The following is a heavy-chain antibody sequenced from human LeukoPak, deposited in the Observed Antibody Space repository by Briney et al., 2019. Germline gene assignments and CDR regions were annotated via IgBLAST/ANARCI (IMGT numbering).Heavy chain of an antibody. CDR1: GFTFSSYA. CDR3: AKARSFGELWSFDY. Sequence: GGSLRLSCAASGFTFSSYAMRWVRQAPGKGLEWVAVISYDGSNKYYADSVKGRFTISRDNSKNTLYLQMNSLRAEDTAVYYCAKARSFGELWSFDYWGQGTLVTVSS. CDR2: ISYDGSNK. D-gene: IGHD3-10*01. J-gene: IGHJ4*02. V-gene: IGHV3-30-3*01.